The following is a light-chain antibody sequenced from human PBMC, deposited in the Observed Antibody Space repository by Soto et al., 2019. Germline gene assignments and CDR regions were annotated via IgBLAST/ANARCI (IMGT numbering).Light chain of an antibody. V-gene: IGLV1-40*01. CDR1: GSNIGAGYE. CDR2: DTI. J-gene: IGLJ2*01. Sequence: QSVLTQPPSVSGAPGQSVTISCIGSGSNIGAGYEVHWYQQLPGVAPKLLIFDTINRPSGVPGRFSGSKSGASASLAITGLLPEDEADYYCSSYAGSDNYVLFGGGTKLTVL. CDR3: SSYAGSDNYVL.